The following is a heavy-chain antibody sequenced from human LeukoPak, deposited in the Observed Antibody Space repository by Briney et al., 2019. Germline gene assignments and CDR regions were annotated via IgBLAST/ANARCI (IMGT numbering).Heavy chain of an antibody. CDR1: GYSFTSYW. D-gene: IGHD6-19*01. Sequence: GESLKISCKGSGYSFTSYWIGWVRQMPGKGLEWMGIIYPGDSDTRYSPSFQGQVTISADKSISTAYLQWSSLKASDTAMYYCARHLGAHGSGWYRRITHFDYWGQGTLVTVSS. J-gene: IGHJ4*02. V-gene: IGHV5-51*01. CDR3: ARHLGAHGSGWYRRITHFDY. CDR2: IYPGDSDT.